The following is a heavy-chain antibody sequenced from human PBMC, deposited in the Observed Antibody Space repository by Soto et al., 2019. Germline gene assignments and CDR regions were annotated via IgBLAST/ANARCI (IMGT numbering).Heavy chain of an antibody. CDR2: INPSGDST. D-gene: IGHD2-15*01. J-gene: IGHJ4*02. Sequence: QVQLVQSGAEVKKPGASVKVSCKASGYTFTSYYMHWVRQAPGQGLEWMGIINPSGDSTSYAQKFQGRVTMTRDTSTSTLYMELSSLRSEDTAVYYCAREVSVGVGASDHWGQGTLVIVSS. CDR3: AREVSVGVGASDH. V-gene: IGHV1-46*03. CDR1: GYTFTSYY.